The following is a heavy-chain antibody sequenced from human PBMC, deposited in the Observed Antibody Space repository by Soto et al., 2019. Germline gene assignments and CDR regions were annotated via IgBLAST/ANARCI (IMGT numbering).Heavy chain of an antibody. J-gene: IGHJ3*02. CDR3: AKELRYFDWLLYPDAFDI. CDR2: IYSGGST. D-gene: IGHD3-9*01. Sequence: PGGSLRLSCAASGFIVSNTYMSWVRQAPGKGLEWVSFIYSGGSTFYADSVKGRFTVSRDSSTNILYLQMSSLTAEDTAVYYCAKELRYFDWLLYPDAFDIWGQGTMVTVSS. V-gene: IGHV3-66*01. CDR1: GFIVSNTY.